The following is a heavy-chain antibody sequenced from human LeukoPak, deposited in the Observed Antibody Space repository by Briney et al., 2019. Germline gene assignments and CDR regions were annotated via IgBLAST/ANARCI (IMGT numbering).Heavy chain of an antibody. Sequence: GESLKISCKGSGYSFTSYWIGWVRQMPGKGLEWMGIIYPGDSDTRYSPSFRGQVTISADKSISTAYLQWSSLKASDTAMYYCALPAASLGYGMDVWGQGTTVTVSS. D-gene: IGHD2-2*01. J-gene: IGHJ6*02. CDR2: IYPGDSDT. CDR1: GYSFTSYW. V-gene: IGHV5-51*01. CDR3: ALPAASLGYGMDV.